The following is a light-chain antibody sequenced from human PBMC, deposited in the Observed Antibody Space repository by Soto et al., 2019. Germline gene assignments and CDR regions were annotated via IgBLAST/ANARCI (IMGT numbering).Light chain of an antibody. Sequence: QPVLTQSPSASASLGAAVKLTGTLSIGHTIYAVAWHQQQPEKGPRYLMKLNSDGSHTKGDGIPDRFSGSSAGADRYLTISGLQSEDEADYYCQTWGTGSWVFGGGTQLTVL. CDR2: LNSDGSH. J-gene: IGLJ7*01. CDR3: QTWGTGSWV. CDR1: IGHTIYA. V-gene: IGLV4-69*01.